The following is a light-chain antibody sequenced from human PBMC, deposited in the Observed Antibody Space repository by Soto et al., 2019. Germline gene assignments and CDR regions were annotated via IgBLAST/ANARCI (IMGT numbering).Light chain of an antibody. J-gene: IGKJ2*01. CDR3: QQYNNWPYT. CDR2: GAS. Sequence: EIVMTQSPATLSVSPGERATLSCRASQSVSSNLAWYQQKPGQAPRLLISGASTRATGISARFSGSGSGTGFTLTISSLQSEDFAVYYCQQYNNWPYTFGQGTKLEIK. V-gene: IGKV3-15*01. CDR1: QSVSSN.